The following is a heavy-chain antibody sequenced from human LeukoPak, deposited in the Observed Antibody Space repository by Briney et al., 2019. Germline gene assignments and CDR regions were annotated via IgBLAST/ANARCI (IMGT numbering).Heavy chain of an antibody. CDR3: VKDAYYLDSSTYLIPFDF. J-gene: IGHJ4*02. Sequence: GGSLRLSCGASGFTFSRSAMNWVRQARGKGLEWVAAISGNGVATYYADSAKGRFNISRDNTNNTLFLQMNSLRTEDTAIYYCVKDAYYLDSSTYLIPFDFWGQGTLVTVSS. V-gene: IGHV3-23*01. CDR2: ISGNGVAT. D-gene: IGHD3-22*01. CDR1: GFTFSRSA.